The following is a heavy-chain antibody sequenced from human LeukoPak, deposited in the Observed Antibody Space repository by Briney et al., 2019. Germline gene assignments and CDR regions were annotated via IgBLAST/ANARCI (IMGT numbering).Heavy chain of an antibody. CDR1: GFTFSDSY. V-gene: IGHV3-11*01. J-gene: IGHJ6*02. CDR2: ISSSGTTI. D-gene: IGHD6-19*01. Sequence: PGGSLRLSCAASGFTFSDSYTNWIRQAPGKGLEWISYISSSGTTIYYADSVKGRFTISRDNAKNSLFLQLNSLRAEDTAVYYCAKRNIAVAGYYYSYGLDVWGQGTTVTVSS. CDR3: AKRNIAVAGYYYSYGLDV.